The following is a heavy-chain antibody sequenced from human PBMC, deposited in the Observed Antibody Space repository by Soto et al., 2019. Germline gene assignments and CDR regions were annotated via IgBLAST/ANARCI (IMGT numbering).Heavy chain of an antibody. V-gene: IGHV1-2*02. CDR3: AILPGAYCSSTSCYKDYYYGMDV. D-gene: IGHD2-2*02. CDR1: GYTFTGYY. Sequence: GASVKVSCKASGYTFTGYYMHWVRQAPGQGLEWMGWINPNSGGTNYAQKFQGRVTMTRDTSISTAYMELSRLRSDDTAVYYCAILPGAYCSSTSCYKDYYYGMDVWGQGTTVTVSS. J-gene: IGHJ6*02. CDR2: INPNSGGT.